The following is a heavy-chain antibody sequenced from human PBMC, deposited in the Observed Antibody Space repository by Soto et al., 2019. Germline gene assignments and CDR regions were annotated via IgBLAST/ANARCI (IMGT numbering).Heavy chain of an antibody. D-gene: IGHD2-15*01. CDR2: VNPNSGGT. CDR3: AREGAATANYGLAV. V-gene: IGHV1-2*04. Sequence: ASVKVSCKASGDTFTGYYRHWARHAPGQGLEWMGWVNPNSGGTNYAQKFQGWVTMTRDTSISTVYMELSSLKSDDMAVYYCAREGAATANYGLAVWGQGTTVT. J-gene: IGHJ6*02. CDR1: GDTFTGYY.